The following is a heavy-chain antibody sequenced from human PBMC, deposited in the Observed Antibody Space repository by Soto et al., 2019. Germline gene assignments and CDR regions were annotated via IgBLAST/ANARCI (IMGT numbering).Heavy chain of an antibody. CDR2: VHSRNCG. D-gene: IGHD2-8*01. V-gene: IGHV4-59*08. Sequence: QVQLHDSGPGAVQASGTLSLTCSVSGVSITSYYWSWVRQAPGGELDCMGYVHSRNCGDYNPSLKCRITLSLDTSKNQLSLMLRSVTAEDTAVYFCARHKTYGVGYFATYYFDSWGQGTLVTVSS. CDR3: ARHKTYGVGYFATYYFDS. CDR1: GVSITSYY. J-gene: IGHJ4*02.